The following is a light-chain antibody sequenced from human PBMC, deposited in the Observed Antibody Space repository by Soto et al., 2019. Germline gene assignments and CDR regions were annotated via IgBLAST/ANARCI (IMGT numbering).Light chain of an antibody. V-gene: IGKV3-15*01. CDR2: GAS. CDR1: QSVRSN. CDR3: QQYNNWPPLT. J-gene: IGKJ4*01. Sequence: EIVMTQSPATLSVSPGEGATLSCRASQSVRSNLAWYQQKPGQAPRLLIYGASTRATGIPARFSGSGSGTEFTLTISSLQSEDFAIYFCQQYNNWPPLTFGGGTKVEIK.